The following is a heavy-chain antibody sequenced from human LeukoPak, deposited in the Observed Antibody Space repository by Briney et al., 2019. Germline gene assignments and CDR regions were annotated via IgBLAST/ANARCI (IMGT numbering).Heavy chain of an antibody. CDR2: INPNSGGT. CDR3: ARSKPGIAAAASRNWFDP. Sequence: GASVKVSCKASGYTFTGYYMHWLRQAPGQGLEWMGWINPNSGGTNYAQKFQGRVTMTRDTSISTAYMELSRLRSDDTAVYYCARSKPGIAAAASRNWFDPWGQGTLVTVSS. CDR1: GYTFTGYY. V-gene: IGHV1-2*02. D-gene: IGHD6-13*01. J-gene: IGHJ5*02.